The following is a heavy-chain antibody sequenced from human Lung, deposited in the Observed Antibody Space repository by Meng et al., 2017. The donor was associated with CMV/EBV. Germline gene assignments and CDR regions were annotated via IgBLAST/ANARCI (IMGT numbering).Heavy chain of an antibody. J-gene: IGHJ6*02. Sequence: GGSXRLXXAASRFTSYTLNWVRQAPGKGLERLSSISSSSSFKDYADSVKGRFTISRDNAKNSLYLQMNNLRAEDTAVYYCARDSGGLYGSGSYYYYGLDVWXQGTXVTVAS. CDR1: RFTSYT. D-gene: IGHD3-10*01. CDR3: ARDSGGLYGSGSYYYYGLDV. V-gene: IGHV3-21*01. CDR2: ISSSSSFK.